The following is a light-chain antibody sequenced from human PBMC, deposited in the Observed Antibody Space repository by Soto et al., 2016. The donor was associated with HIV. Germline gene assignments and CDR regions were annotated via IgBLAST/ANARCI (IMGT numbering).Light chain of an antibody. CDR3: QAWDSSTGV. V-gene: IGLV3-1*01. CDR1: KLGDKY. J-gene: IGLJ1*01. CDR2: QDS. Sequence: SYELTQPPSVSVSPGQTASITCSGDKLGDKYACWCQQKPGQSPVLVIYQDSKRPSGIPERFSGSNSGNTATLTISGTQAMDEADYYCQAWDSSTGVFGTGTKVTV.